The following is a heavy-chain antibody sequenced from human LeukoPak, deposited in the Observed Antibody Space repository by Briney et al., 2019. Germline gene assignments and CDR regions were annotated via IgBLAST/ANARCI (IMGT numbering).Heavy chain of an antibody. Sequence: GGSLRLSCAASGFTFSSAWMSWVRQAPGKGLEWVGDIRSKANNYATVYGASVKGRFLISRDDSKNMAYLQMNSLKMEDTAVYYCTRLSGGAASSVSGNLWGQGTLVTVSS. CDR3: TRLSGGAASSVSGNL. J-gene: IGHJ4*02. V-gene: IGHV3-73*01. CDR1: GFTFSSAW. CDR2: IRSKANNYAT. D-gene: IGHD6-19*01.